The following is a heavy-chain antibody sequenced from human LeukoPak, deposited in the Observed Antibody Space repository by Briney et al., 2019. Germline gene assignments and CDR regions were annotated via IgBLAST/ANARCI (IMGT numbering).Heavy chain of an antibody. CDR2: IKNDGAVK. CDR3: AKDFRPYCSSTSCYPHFDY. D-gene: IGHD2-2*01. V-gene: IGHV3-7*01. CDR1: GFTFSYHW. J-gene: IGHJ4*02. Sequence: GGSLRLSCAASGFTFSYHWMTWVRQAPGKGLEWVANIKNDGAVKNYVDSVKGRFTISRDNSKNTLYLQMNSLRAEDTAVYYCAKDFRPYCSSTSCYPHFDYWGQGTLVTVSS.